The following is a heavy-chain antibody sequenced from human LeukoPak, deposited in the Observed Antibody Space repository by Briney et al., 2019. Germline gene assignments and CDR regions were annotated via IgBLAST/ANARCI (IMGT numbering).Heavy chain of an antibody. D-gene: IGHD3-10*01. V-gene: IGHV1-69*13. J-gene: IGHJ4*02. Sequence: SVKVSCKASGGTFGSYAISWVRQAPGQGLEWMGGIIPIFGTANYAQKFQGRVTITADESTSTAYMELSSLRSEDTAVYYCASLNNLWFGESFGYFDYWGQGTLVTVSS. CDR3: ASLNNLWFGESFGYFDY. CDR1: GGTFGSYA. CDR2: IIPIFGTA.